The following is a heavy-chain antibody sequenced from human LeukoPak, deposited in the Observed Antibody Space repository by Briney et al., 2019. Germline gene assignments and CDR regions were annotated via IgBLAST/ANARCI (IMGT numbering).Heavy chain of an antibody. Sequence: PSETLSLTCAVYGGSFSGYYWSWIRQPPGKGLEWIGEINHSGSTNYNPSLKSRVTISVDTSKNQFSLKLSSVTAADTAVYYCARHELGVYDFWSGYYPTGGFDPWGQGTLVTVSS. J-gene: IGHJ5*02. CDR3: ARHELGVYDFWSGYYPTGGFDP. CDR1: GGSFSGYY. V-gene: IGHV4-34*01. D-gene: IGHD3-3*01. CDR2: INHSGST.